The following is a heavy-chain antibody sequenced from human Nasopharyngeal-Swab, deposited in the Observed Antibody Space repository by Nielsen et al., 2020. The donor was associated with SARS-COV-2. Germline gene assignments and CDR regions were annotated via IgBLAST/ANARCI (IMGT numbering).Heavy chain of an antibody. CDR2: LNPNTGVA. CDR3: ARKKQLVRPFDY. J-gene: IGHJ4*02. CDR1: GYTFSDYF. Sequence: ASVKDSCKTSGYTFSDYFLHWVREAPGQGLEWMGRLNPNTGVANYAQKFQGRVTMTRDTSLSTGYMELSSLRSDDTAVYYCARKKQLVRPFDYWGQGTLVTVSS. V-gene: IGHV1-2*06. D-gene: IGHD6-13*01.